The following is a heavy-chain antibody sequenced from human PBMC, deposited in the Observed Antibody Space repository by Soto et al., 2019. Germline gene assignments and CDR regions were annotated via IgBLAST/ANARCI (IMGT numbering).Heavy chain of an antibody. Sequence: SETLSLTCTVSGGSISSYYWSWIRQPPGKGLEWIGYIYYSGSTNYNPSLKSRVTISVDTSKNQFSLKLSSVTAADTAVYYCARALPIAARPGGIDYWGQGTLVTVSS. J-gene: IGHJ4*02. V-gene: IGHV4-59*01. D-gene: IGHD6-6*01. CDR1: GGSISSYY. CDR3: ARALPIAARPGGIDY. CDR2: IYYSGST.